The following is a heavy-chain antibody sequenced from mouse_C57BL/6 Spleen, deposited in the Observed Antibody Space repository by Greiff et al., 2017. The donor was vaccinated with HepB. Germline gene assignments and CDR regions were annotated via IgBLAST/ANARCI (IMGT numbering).Heavy chain of an antibody. J-gene: IGHJ2*01. D-gene: IGHD4-1*01. V-gene: IGHV1-55*01. Sequence: QVQLQQSGAELVKPGASVKMSCKASGYTFTSYRITWVKQRPGQGLEWIGDIYPGSGSTNYNEKFKSKATLTVDTSSSTAYMQLSSLTSEDSAVYYCARRGLGRYYFDYWGQGTTLTVSS. CDR2: IYPGSGST. CDR1: GYTFTSYR. CDR3: ARRGLGRYYFDY.